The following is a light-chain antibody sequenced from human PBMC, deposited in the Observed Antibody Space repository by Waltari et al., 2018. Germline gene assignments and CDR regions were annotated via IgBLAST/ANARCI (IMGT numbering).Light chain of an antibody. CDR2: AAS. CDR3: QQDNSYPRT. J-gene: IGKJ1*01. Sequence: DIQMTQTPSALSAAVGDRVTITCRASKGSSNDLSWFQQKPGKAPKSLIYAASSLHSGVPSKFSGRGEGTDFNLTSSSLQTEDFATYYGQQDNSYPRTFGQGTKVEIK. V-gene: IGKV1-16*02. CDR1: KGSSND.